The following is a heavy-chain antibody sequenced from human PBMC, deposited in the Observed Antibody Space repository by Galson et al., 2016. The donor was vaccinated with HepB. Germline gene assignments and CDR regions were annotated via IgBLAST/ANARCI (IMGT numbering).Heavy chain of an antibody. V-gene: IGHV4-4*07. CDR2: IHTSGST. CDR1: GSISGYY. CDR3: AGLYRWDYYDY. Sequence: GSISGYYWTWIRQPAGKGLEWIGRIHTSGSTDYNPSLESRLTMSVDTSKNEFSLKLRSVTAADTAVYYCAGLYRWDYYDYWGQGTLVTVSS. D-gene: IGHD1-26*01. J-gene: IGHJ4*02.